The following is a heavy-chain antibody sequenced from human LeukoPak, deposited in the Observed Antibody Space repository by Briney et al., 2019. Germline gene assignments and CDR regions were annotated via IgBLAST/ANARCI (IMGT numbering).Heavy chain of an antibody. CDR2: IYYSGST. CDR1: GGSISTYY. Sequence: SETLSLTCTVSGGSISTYYWSWIRQPPGKGLEWIGYIYYSGSTNYNPSLKSRVTISVDTSKNQFSLKLNSMTAADTAVYYCARALFAPNWFDPWGQGTLVTVSS. J-gene: IGHJ5*02. V-gene: IGHV4-59*08. CDR3: ARALFAPNWFDP.